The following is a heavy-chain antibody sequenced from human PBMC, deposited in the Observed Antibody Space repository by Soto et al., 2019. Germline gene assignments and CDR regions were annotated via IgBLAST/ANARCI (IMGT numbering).Heavy chain of an antibody. D-gene: IGHD6-6*01. V-gene: IGHV4-39*01. CDR1: GGSISSSSYY. CDR3: ARPLFEYSSFGGFDY. Sequence: SETLSLTCTVSGGSISSSSYYWGWIRQPPGKGLEWIGSIYYSGSTYYNPSLKSRVTISVDTSKNQFSLKLSSVTAADTAVYYCARPLFEYSSFGGFDYWGKGTLVTVPS. J-gene: IGHJ4*02. CDR2: IYYSGST.